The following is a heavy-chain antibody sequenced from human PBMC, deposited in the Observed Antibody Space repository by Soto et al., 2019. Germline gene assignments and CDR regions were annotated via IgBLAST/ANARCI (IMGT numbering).Heavy chain of an antibody. V-gene: IGHV5-51*01. CDR3: ASRSGMGTYDAFDI. D-gene: IGHD3-3*01. CDR1: GYSFTSYW. J-gene: IGHJ3*02. Sequence: PGESLKISCKGSGYSFTSYWIAWVRQMPGKGLEWLGIIYPGDSETRYSPSFQGQVTISADKSISTAYLQWSSLKASDTAIYYCASRSGMGTYDAFDICGQGTMVTVSS. CDR2: IYPGDSET.